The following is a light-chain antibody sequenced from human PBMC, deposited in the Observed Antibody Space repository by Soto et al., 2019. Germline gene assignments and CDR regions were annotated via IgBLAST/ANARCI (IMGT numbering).Light chain of an antibody. Sequence: DIQMTQSPSTVSASVRDRVTITCRASQSISSWLAWYQQKPGKAPKLLIYDASSLESGVPSRFSGSGSGTEFTLTICSLQPDDFATYYCQQYNSYSRTFGQGTKVDIK. J-gene: IGKJ1*01. CDR3: QQYNSYSRT. CDR2: DAS. V-gene: IGKV1-5*01. CDR1: QSISSW.